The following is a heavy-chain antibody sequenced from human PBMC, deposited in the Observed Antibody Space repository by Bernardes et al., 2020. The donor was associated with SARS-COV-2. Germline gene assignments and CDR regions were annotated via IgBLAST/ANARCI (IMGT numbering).Heavy chain of an antibody. J-gene: IGHJ4*02. CDR2: ISSSSRNI. CDR3: AREKSQRDSYNQGFDF. V-gene: IGHV3-21*01. CDR1: GFTFSGYS. Sequence: GSVRRSCVASGFTFSGYSMNWVRQAPGKGLEWVSSISSSSRNIYYLDSVRRRFTISRDNAKNSLYLQMNSLRAEDTAVYYCAREKSQRDSYNQGFDFWGRGTMVTVSS. D-gene: IGHD1-1*01.